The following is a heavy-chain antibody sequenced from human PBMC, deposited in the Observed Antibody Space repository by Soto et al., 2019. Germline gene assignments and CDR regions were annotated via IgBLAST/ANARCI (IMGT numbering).Heavy chain of an antibody. CDR3: ARHHGESESFYYYYGMDV. Sequence: SETLSLTCTVSGDSSSSSNYFWGWIRQPPGKGLEWIGSIYYSGSTYYNPSLKSRVSISVDTSKNQFSLRMSSMTAADTAVYYCARHHGESESFYYYYGMDVWGQGTTVTVSS. V-gene: IGHV4-39*01. CDR1: GDSSSSSNYF. D-gene: IGHD1-26*01. CDR2: IYYSGST. J-gene: IGHJ6*02.